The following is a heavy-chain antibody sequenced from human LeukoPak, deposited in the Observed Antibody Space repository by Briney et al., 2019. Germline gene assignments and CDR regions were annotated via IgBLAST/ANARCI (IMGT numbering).Heavy chain of an antibody. V-gene: IGHV4-59*01. CDR1: GGSISSYY. Sequence: SETLSLTCTVSGGSISSYYWSWIRQPPGKGMAWIGYIYYSGSTNYNPSLKSRVTISVDTSKNQFSLKLSSVTAADTAVYYCAKGDHYRDAFDIWGQGTMVTVSS. CDR2: IYYSGST. D-gene: IGHD3-16*02. CDR3: AKGDHYRDAFDI. J-gene: IGHJ3*02.